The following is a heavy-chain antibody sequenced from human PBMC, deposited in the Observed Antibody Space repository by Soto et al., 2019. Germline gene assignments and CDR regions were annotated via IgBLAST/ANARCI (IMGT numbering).Heavy chain of an antibody. Sequence: QVQLVQSGAEVMTPGASVKVSCKASGYTFSNFGLSWVRQAPGQGLECMGWISGYNGNTNSAQKFQGRVTMTTETSTSTAYMEVRRLTSDDTAVYYCARDKGYGFGWSSSSGMDVWGQGTTVTVSS. D-gene: IGHD5-18*01. V-gene: IGHV1-18*01. CDR2: ISGYNGNT. CDR3: ARDKGYGFGWSSSSGMDV. CDR1: GYTFSNFG. J-gene: IGHJ6*02.